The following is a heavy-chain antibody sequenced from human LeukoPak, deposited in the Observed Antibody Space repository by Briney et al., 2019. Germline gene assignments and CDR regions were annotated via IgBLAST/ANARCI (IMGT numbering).Heavy chain of an antibody. D-gene: IGHD3-16*01. V-gene: IGHV4-61*01. CDR3: ARVLGGYRAPNWFDP. J-gene: IGHJ5*02. Sequence: SETLSLTCTVSGGSVSSGSYYWSWIRQPPGKGLEWIGYIYYSGSTNYNPSLESRVTISVDTSKNQFSLKLSSVTAADTAVYYCARVLGGYRAPNWFDPWGQGTLVTVSS. CDR2: IYYSGST. CDR1: GGSVSSGSYY.